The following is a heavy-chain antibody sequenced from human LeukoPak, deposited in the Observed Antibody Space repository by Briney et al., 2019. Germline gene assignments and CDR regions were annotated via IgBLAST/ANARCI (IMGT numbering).Heavy chain of an antibody. J-gene: IGHJ4*02. V-gene: IGHV1-18*01. Sequence: ASVKVSCKTSGYTFTTYDINRVRQAPGQGLEWMGRISAYNGYTHYGQKLQGRVTMTTDTSTSTAYMERRSLRSDDTAVYYCARVGTGTRSFDYWGQGTLVTVSS. CDR2: ISAYNGYT. D-gene: IGHD1/OR15-1a*01. CDR1: GYTFTTYD. CDR3: ARVGTGTRSFDY.